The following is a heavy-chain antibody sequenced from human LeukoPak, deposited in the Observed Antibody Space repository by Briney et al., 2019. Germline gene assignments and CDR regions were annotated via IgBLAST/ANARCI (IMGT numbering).Heavy chain of an antibody. CDR2: INPSGGST. CDR3: ATSAMVRGVTYLFDY. D-gene: IGHD3-10*01. J-gene: IGHJ4*02. CDR1: GYTFTSYY. Sequence: ASVKVSCKASGYTFTSYYMHWVRQAPGQGLEWMGIINPSGGSTIYAQKFQGRVTMTEDTSTDTAYMELSSLRSEDTAVYYCATSAMVRGVTYLFDYWGQGTLVTVSS. V-gene: IGHV1-46*01.